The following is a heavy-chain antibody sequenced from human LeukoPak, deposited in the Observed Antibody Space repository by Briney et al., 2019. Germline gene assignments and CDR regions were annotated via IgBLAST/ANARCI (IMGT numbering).Heavy chain of an antibody. V-gene: IGHV4-34*01. CDR2: INHSGST. D-gene: IGHD2-2*01. J-gene: IGHJ4*02. Sequence: SETLSLTCAVYXXSFXGXXWSWIRQXXXXXXXXIGEINHSGSTNYNPSLKSRVTISVDTSKNQFSLKLSSVTAADTAVYYCARSRCSSTLPFDYWGQGTLVTVSS. CDR1: XXSFXGXX. CDR3: ARSRCSSTLPFDY.